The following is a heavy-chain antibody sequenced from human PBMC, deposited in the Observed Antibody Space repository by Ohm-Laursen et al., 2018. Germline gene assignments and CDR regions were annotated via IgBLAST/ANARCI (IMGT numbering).Heavy chain of an antibody. V-gene: IGHV4-34*01. Sequence: SETLSLTWTVYGGSLSGYNWSWLRQPPGKGLEWIGEISHSGNTNYNPSLKSRVTISVDTSKNQFSLKLNSVTAADTAMYYCARNIKVVPAAYGIDVWGQGTTVTVSS. CDR2: ISHSGNT. CDR1: GGSLSGYN. J-gene: IGHJ6*02. D-gene: IGHD2-2*01. CDR3: ARNIKVVPAAYGIDV.